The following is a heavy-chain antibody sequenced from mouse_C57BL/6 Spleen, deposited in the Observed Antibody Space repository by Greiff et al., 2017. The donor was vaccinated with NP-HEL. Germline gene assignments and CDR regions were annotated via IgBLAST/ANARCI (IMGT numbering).Heavy chain of an antibody. V-gene: IGHV1-59*01. D-gene: IGHD1-1*01. CDR3: ARGGTVVPWYFDV. J-gene: IGHJ1*03. Sequence: QVQLQQPGAELVRPGTSVKLSCKASGYTFTSYWMHWVKQRPGQGLEWIGVIDPSDSYTNYNQKFKGKATLTVDTSSSTAYMQLSSLTSEDSAVYYCARGGTVVPWYFDVWGTGTTVTVSS. CDR2: IDPSDSYT. CDR1: GYTFTSYW.